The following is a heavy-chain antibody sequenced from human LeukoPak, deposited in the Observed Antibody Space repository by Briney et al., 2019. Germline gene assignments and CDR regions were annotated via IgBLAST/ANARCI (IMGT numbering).Heavy chain of an antibody. CDR2: IWYDGSNK. J-gene: IGHJ4*02. CDR1: GFTFSSYG. V-gene: IGHV3-33*01. CDR3: ARDDYGGNGSDY. Sequence: GGSLRLSCAASGFTFSSYGMHWVRQAPGKGLEWVAVIWYDGSNKYYADSEKGRFTISRDNSKNTLYLQMNSLRAEDTAVYYCARDDYGGNGSDYWGQGTLVTVSS. D-gene: IGHD4-17*01.